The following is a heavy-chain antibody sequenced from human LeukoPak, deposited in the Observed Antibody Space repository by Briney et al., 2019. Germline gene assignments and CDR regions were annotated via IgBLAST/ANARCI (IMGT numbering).Heavy chain of an antibody. Sequence: PGGSLRLSCAASGFTFSSYSMNWVRQAPGKGLEWVSYISSSSSTIYYADSVKGRFTISRDNSKNTLYLQMNSLRAEDTAVYYCARDPGGSGSYLFDYWGQGTLVTVSS. V-gene: IGHV3-48*01. D-gene: IGHD3-10*01. CDR3: ARDPGGSGSYLFDY. CDR1: GFTFSSYS. J-gene: IGHJ4*02. CDR2: ISSSSSTI.